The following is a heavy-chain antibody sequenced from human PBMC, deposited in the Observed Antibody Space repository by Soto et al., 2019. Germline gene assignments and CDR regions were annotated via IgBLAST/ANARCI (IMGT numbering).Heavy chain of an antibody. J-gene: IGHJ4*02. V-gene: IGHV3-73*01. CDR2: IRSKANSYAT. CDR1: GLTFSGSA. CDR3: TRPYYYYDSSGYSYYFDY. D-gene: IGHD3-22*01. Sequence: GGSLRLSCAASGLTFSGSAMHWVRQASGKGLEWVGRIRSKANSYATAYAASVKGRFTVSRDDSKNTAYLQMNSLKTEDTAVYYCTRPYYYYDSSGYSYYFDYWGQGTLVTVSS.